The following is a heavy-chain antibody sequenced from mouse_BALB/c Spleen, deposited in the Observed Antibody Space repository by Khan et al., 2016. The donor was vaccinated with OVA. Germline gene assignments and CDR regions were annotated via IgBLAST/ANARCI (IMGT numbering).Heavy chain of an antibody. CDR1: GYTFTNYW. CDR3: ARIKKIVATAFDY. V-gene: IGHV1S81*02. CDR2: TNPTNGRT. Sequence: VQLQQPGAELVKAGASVKMSCKASGYTFTNYWMHWVKQRLGQGLEWFAETNPTNGRTYYNEKFKRKATLTVDKSSSTAYMLLSGPKFEDSAVYYCARIKKIVATAFDYWGQGTTLTVSS. D-gene: IGHD1-1*01. J-gene: IGHJ2*01.